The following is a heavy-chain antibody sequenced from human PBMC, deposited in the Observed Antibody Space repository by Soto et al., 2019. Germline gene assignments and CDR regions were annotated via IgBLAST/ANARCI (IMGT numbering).Heavy chain of an antibody. V-gene: IGHV4-59*01. Sequence: SETLSLTCTVSGGSISSCYWSWIRQPPGKGLEWIGYIYYSGSTNYNPSLKSRVTISVDTSKNQFSLKLSSVTAADTAVYYCARGGGGHIVATIIDYWGQGTLVTVSS. J-gene: IGHJ4*02. CDR1: GGSISSCY. CDR3: ARGGGGHIVATIIDY. D-gene: IGHD5-12*01. CDR2: IYYSGST.